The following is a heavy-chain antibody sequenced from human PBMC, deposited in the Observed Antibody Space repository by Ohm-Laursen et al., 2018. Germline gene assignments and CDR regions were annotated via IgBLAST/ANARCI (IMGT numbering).Heavy chain of an antibody. J-gene: IGHJ4*02. CDR3: ARDSGNYRYFDY. D-gene: IGHD1-26*01. V-gene: IGHV3-74*01. CDR1: GFIFSSFG. Sequence: SLRLSCAASGFIFSSFGMHWVRQAPGKGLVCVSRINTDGSSTTYADSVKGRFTISRDNAKDSLYLQMNSLRAEDTAVYYCARDSGNYRYFDYWGQGTLVTVSS. CDR2: INTDGSST.